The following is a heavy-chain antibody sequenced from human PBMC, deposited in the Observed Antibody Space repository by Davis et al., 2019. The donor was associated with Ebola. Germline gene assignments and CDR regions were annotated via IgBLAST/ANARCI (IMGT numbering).Heavy chain of an antibody. CDR3: ARGSRNMDV. J-gene: IGHJ6*02. CDR2: IKEDGSEK. Sequence: PGVSLRLSCAASGFTSRSYWMSRVRKAPGKGLEWVAKIKEDGSEKLEVDSVKGRFTISRDNAKGSLYLQMNSLRAEDTAVYYCARGSRNMDVWGQGTTVTVSS. CDR1: GFTSRSYW. V-gene: IGHV3-7*03.